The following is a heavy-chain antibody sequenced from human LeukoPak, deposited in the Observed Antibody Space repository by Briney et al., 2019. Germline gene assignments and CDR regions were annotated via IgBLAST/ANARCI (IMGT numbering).Heavy chain of an antibody. CDR2: ISSSSSYI. V-gene: IGHV3-21*01. J-gene: IGHJ4*02. CDR1: GFTFSSYS. Sequence: GGSLRLSCAASGFTFSSYSKNWVRQAPGKGLEWVSSISSSSSYIYYADSVEGRFTISRDNAKNSLYLQMNSLRAEDTAVYYCARERGGSYYFDYWGQGTLVSVSS. CDR3: ARERGGSYYFDY. D-gene: IGHD1-26*01.